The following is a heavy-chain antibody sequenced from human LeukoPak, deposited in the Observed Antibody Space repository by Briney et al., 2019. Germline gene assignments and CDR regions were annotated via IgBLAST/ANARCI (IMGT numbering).Heavy chain of an antibody. CDR3: AREIDPVPDIVVVVAPTAAFDI. CDR2: ISYDGSNK. V-gene: IGHV3-30*04. D-gene: IGHD2-15*01. CDR1: GFTFSSYA. Sequence: GGSLRLSCAASGFTFSSYAMHRVRQAPGKGLEWVAVISYDGSNKYYADSVKGRFTISRDNAKNSLYLQMNSLRAEDTAVYYCAREIDPVPDIVVVVAPTAAFDIWGQGTMVTVSS. J-gene: IGHJ3*02.